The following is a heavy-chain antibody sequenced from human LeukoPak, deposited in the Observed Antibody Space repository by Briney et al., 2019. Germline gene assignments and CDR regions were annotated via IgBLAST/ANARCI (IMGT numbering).Heavy chain of an antibody. V-gene: IGHV3-73*01. J-gene: IGHJ4*02. CDR1: GFTFSGSA. Sequence: PGGSLRLSCAASGFTFSGSALHWVRQASGKGLEWVGRIRSTANGYATAYAASGKGRFTVSRDDSKNTAYLQMDSLKTEDTAVYYCTGNYYGSGSYADFDYWGQGTLVTASS. CDR2: IRSTANGYAT. D-gene: IGHD3-10*01. CDR3: TGNYYGSGSYADFDY.